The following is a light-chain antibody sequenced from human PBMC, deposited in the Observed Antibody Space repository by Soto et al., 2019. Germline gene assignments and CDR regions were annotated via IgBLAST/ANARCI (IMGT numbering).Light chain of an antibody. CDR3: SSYADSRTFV. V-gene: IGLV2-23*03. J-gene: IGLJ1*01. CDR1: SSDVGSYNL. CDR2: EGS. Sequence: QSALTQPASVSGSPGQSITISCTGTSSDVGSYNLVSWFQQHPGKAPKLMIYEGSERPSGVSNRFSGSRSGNTASLTISGLQAEDEADYYCSSYADSRTFVFGTGTKLTVL.